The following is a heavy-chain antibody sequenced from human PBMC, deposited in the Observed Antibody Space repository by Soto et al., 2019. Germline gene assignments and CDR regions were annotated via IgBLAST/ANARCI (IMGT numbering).Heavy chain of an antibody. CDR3: ANWGISGSDF. J-gene: IGHJ4*02. CDR2: ISSSAGTT. V-gene: IGHV3-23*01. D-gene: IGHD1-26*01. CDR1: GFTFSFYP. Sequence: EVLLLESGGGLVQPGGSLRLSCAASGFTFSFYPMSWDRQAPGKGLEWVSGISSSAGTTYYADPVKGRITISRDNSKKTLYRQMDSLRAEDTALYYSANWGISGSDFWGQGTLVIVSS.